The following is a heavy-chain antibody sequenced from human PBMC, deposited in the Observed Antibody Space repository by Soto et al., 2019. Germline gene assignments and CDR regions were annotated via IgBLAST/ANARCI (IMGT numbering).Heavy chain of an antibody. D-gene: IGHD3-10*01. CDR3: VRDLDGSGSYYTDY. Sequence: ASVKVSCKASGYTFSIYGINWVRQAPGQGLEWMGWTRPNNGNTKYAQNPQGRVTMTTDTSTSTAYMELRSLRPDDTAVYYCVRDLDGSGSYYTDYWGQGTLVTVSS. CDR1: GYTFSIYG. V-gene: IGHV1-18*01. CDR2: TRPNNGNT. J-gene: IGHJ4*02.